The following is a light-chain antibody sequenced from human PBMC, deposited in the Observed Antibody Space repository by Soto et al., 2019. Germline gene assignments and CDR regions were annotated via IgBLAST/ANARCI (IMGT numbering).Light chain of an antibody. CDR3: KSSAGSNTYV. J-gene: IGLJ1*01. Sequence: QSVLTQPPSASGSPGQSVTISCTGTKNDIGVYDFVSWYQHHPGKAPRLIIYEVVQRPSGVPDRFSGSKSGNTASLTVSGIQAADEADYVGKSSAGSNTYVLGSDTKVXVL. V-gene: IGLV2-8*01. CDR2: EVV. CDR1: KNDIGVYDF.